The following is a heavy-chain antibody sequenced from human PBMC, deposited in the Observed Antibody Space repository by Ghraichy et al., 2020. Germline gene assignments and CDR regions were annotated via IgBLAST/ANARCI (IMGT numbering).Heavy chain of an antibody. CDR1: GYTFITYP. CDR2: VHTANGDT. J-gene: IGHJ4*02. CDR3: ARRHYFDRSGYYDY. V-gene: IGHV1-3*04. D-gene: IGHD3-22*01. Sequence: AAVKVSCKAFGYTFITYPIHWVRQAPGQRLEWMGWVHTANGDTEYSQNFQGRVTITRDTSASTAYLELSNLRSDDTAVYYCARRHYFDRSGYYDYWGQGTLVTVSS.